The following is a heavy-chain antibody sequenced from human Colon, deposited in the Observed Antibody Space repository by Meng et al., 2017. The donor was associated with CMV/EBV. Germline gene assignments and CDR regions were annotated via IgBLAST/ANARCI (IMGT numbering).Heavy chain of an antibody. CDR3: ARDKGFYTDYWYFDL. Sequence: SGFTFSGYGMPWVRQAPGKGLVWVSRINSDGSSTSYADSVKGRFTISRDNAKNTLYLQMNSLRAEDTAVYYCARDKGFYTDYWYFDLWGRGTLVTVSS. D-gene: IGHD3-16*01. J-gene: IGHJ2*01. CDR2: INSDGSST. CDR1: GFTFSGYG. V-gene: IGHV3-74*01.